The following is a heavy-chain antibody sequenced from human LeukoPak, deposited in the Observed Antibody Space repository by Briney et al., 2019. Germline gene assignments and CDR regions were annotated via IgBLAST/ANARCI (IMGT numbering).Heavy chain of an antibody. D-gene: IGHD5-12*01. Sequence: SETLCLTCTVSGVSVSSGSYYWSWIRQPPGKGLDWIGYIYHSGSTNDNPSLKSRVTISVDTYKNQFSLKLSSVTAADTAVYRCARGGSVATPARYFDYWGQGTLVTVSS. J-gene: IGHJ4*02. CDR3: ARGGSVATPARYFDY. CDR2: IYHSGST. V-gene: IGHV4-61*01. CDR1: GVSVSSGSYY.